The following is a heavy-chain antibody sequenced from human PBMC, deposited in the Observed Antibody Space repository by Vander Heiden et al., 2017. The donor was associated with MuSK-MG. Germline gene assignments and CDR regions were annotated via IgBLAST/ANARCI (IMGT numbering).Heavy chain of an antibody. V-gene: IGHV3-9*01. CDR2: ISWNSGSI. J-gene: IGHJ4*02. CDR1: GFTFDDYA. Sequence: EVQLVESGGGLVQPGRSLRLSCAASGFTFDDYAMHWVRQAPGKGLEWVSGISWNSGSIGYADSVKGRFTISRDNAKNSLYLQMNSLRAEDTALYYCAKDGGQSYWCQGTLVTVSS. D-gene: IGHD2-15*01. CDR3: AKDGGQSY.